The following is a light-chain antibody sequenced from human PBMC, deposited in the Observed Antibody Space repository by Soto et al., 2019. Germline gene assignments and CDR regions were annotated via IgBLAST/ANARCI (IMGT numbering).Light chain of an antibody. Sequence: EIVLTQSPATLSLSPWERATLSCRASQSVSTYLAWYQQRPGQAPRLLIYDASYRATDIPPRCSGSGSGTDFTITISRLEAEDFAEYYCQQYGSTFGQGTRLEIK. CDR3: QQYGST. CDR1: QSVSTY. CDR2: DAS. V-gene: IGKV3-11*01. J-gene: IGKJ5*01.